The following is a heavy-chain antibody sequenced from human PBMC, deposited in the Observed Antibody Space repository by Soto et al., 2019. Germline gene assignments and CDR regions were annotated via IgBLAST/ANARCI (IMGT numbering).Heavy chain of an antibody. CDR1: GFTFSAFE. V-gene: IGHV3-48*03. CDR3: AREPGGTGLDG. J-gene: IGHJ6*01. D-gene: IGHD1-1*01. Sequence: EVQLVESGGGLVQPGGSLRLSCAASGFTFSAFEMNWVRQAPGKGLEWLSYIYNSGSTMTYADSVKGRFAISRDNAKNSLYLQMYSLTAEDTAVYSCAREPGGTGLDGWGQGTTVTVSS. CDR2: IYNSGSTM.